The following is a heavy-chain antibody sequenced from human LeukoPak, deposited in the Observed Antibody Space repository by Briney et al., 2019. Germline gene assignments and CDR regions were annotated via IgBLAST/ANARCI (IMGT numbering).Heavy chain of an antibody. CDR2: IYYSGST. CDR1: GGSISSSSYY. V-gene: IGHV4-39*07. CDR3: ARVPMATIAFDY. Sequence: SETLSLTCTVSGGSISSSSYYWGWIRQPPGKGLEWIGSIYYSGSTYYNPSLKSRVTISVDTSENQFSLKLSSVTAADTAVYYCARVPMATIAFDYWGQGTLVTVSS. J-gene: IGHJ4*02. D-gene: IGHD5-24*01.